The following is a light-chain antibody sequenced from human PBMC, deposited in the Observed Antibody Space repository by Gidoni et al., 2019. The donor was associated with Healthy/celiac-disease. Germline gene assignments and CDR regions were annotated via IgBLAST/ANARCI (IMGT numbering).Light chain of an antibody. Sequence: DIQMTQSPSTLSASVGDRVTITCRASQSISSWLDWYQQKPGKAPKLLIYKASSLESGVPSRFSGSGSGTEFTLTISSLQPDDVATYYCQQYNSYSWTFXQXTKVEIK. J-gene: IGKJ1*01. CDR1: QSISSW. V-gene: IGKV1-5*03. CDR2: KAS. CDR3: QQYNSYSWT.